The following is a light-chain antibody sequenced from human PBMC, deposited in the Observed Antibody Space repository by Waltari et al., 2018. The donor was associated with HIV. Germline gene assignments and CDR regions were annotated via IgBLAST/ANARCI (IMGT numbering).Light chain of an antibody. V-gene: IGLV3-21*02. CDR3: QVWDSSSDHVV. Sequence: SYVLTQPPSVSVAPGQTARITCGGNKIGSKSVYWYQQKPGQAPVEVGYDDSDRPSGIPSLFSGSSFGNTATLTISRVEAGDEADYYCQVWDSSSDHVVFGGGTKLTVL. J-gene: IGLJ2*01. CDR2: DDS. CDR1: KIGSKS.